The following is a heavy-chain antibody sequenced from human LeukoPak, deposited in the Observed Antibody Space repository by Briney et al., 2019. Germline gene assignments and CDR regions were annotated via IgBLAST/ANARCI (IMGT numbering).Heavy chain of an antibody. CDR2: ISAGSDST. Sequence: GGSLRLSCVASGFTFTNYAMTWVRQAPGKGLEWVSAISAGSDSTYYADSVKGRFTISRENSKNTLYLQMNSLRAEDAALYFCAKDGVRGYIYGDYYYYMDVWGKGTTVTVSS. J-gene: IGHJ6*03. CDR3: AKDGVRGYIYGDYYYYMDV. V-gene: IGHV3-23*01. D-gene: IGHD5-18*01. CDR1: GFTFTNYA.